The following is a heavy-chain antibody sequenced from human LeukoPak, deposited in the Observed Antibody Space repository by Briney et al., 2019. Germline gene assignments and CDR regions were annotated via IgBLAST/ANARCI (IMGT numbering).Heavy chain of an antibody. CDR2: INTNSGGT. Sequence: ASVKVSCKTSGYTFTAYYVHWGRQAPGQGLEWMGYINTNSGGTKYAQKFQGRVTMSRDTSITTGYMELSRLRSDDTAVYYCARMGGSASSRYDWGQGTLVTVSS. V-gene: IGHV1-2*02. CDR1: GYTFTAYY. CDR3: ARMGGSASSRYD. D-gene: IGHD6-13*01. J-gene: IGHJ4*02.